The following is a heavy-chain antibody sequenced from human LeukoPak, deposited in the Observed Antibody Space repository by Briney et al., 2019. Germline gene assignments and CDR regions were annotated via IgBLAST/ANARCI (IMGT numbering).Heavy chain of an antibody. Sequence: GESLRLSCAASGFTVSGNYMSWARQAPGKGLKWVSFTYSGGSTCYAESVKGRFTVSRHNSKNTLYLQMNSLRGENTAVYYCASRYGDYGYGMDVWGQGTTVTVSS. CDR1: GFTVSGNY. CDR2: TYSGGST. J-gene: IGHJ6*02. CDR3: ASRYGDYGYGMDV. D-gene: IGHD4-17*01. V-gene: IGHV3-53*04.